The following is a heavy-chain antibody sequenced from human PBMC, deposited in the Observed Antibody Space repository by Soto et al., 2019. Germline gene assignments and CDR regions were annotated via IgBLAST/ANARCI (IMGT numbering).Heavy chain of an antibody. CDR1: GFTFSSYG. CDR3: ANQQWLVSPESYYFDY. V-gene: IGHV3-30*18. D-gene: IGHD6-19*01. CDR2: ISYDGSNK. J-gene: IGHJ4*02. Sequence: QVQLVESGGGVVQPGRSLRLSCAASGFTFSSYGMHWVRQAPGKGLEWVAVISYDGSNKYYADSVKGRFTISRDNSKNTLYLQMNSPRAEDTAVYYCANQQWLVSPESYYFDYWGQGTLVTVSS.